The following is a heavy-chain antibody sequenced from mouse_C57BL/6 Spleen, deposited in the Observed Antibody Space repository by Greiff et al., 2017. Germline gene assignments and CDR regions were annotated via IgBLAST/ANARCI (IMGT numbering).Heavy chain of an antibody. CDR3: ARGASWFAY. CDR1: GFTFSDYG. V-gene: IGHV5-17*01. Sequence: DVKLVESGGGLVKPGGSLKLSCAASGFTFSDYGMQWVRQAPEKGLEWVAYISSGSSTIYYADTVKGRFTISRDNAKNTLFLQMTSLRSEDTAMYYCARGASWFAYWGQGTLVTVSA. D-gene: IGHD3-1*01. CDR2: ISSGSSTI. J-gene: IGHJ3*01.